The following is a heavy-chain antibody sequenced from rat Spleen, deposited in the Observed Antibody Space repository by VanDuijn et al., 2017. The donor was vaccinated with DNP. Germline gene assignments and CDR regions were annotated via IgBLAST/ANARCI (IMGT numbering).Heavy chain of an antibody. V-gene: IGHV5-22*01. CDR1: GFTFSDYY. CDR2: IRFDGDTT. Sequence: EVQLVESGGGLVQPGRSLKLSCGASGFTFSDYYMAWVRQAPPKGLEWVAYIRFDGDTTSYGDSVKGRFTISRDNAEITLYLQMNSLISEDMATYYCARWSSSHWYFDFWGPGTMVTVSS. D-gene: IGHD1-2*01. CDR3: ARWSSSHWYFDF. J-gene: IGHJ1*01.